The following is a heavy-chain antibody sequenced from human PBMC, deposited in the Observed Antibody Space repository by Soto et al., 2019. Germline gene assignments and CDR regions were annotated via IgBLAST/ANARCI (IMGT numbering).Heavy chain of an antibody. J-gene: IGHJ4*02. V-gene: IGHV3-48*04. CDR1: GFTFSSYS. CDR2: ISSSSSTI. D-gene: IGHD1-20*01. Sequence: GGSLRLSCAASGFTFSSYSMNWVRQAPGKGLEWVSYISSSSSTIYYADSVKGRFTISRDNAKNSLYLQMNSLRAEDTAVYYCARDRGITGTVFFDYWGQGTLVTVSS. CDR3: ARDRGITGTVFFDY.